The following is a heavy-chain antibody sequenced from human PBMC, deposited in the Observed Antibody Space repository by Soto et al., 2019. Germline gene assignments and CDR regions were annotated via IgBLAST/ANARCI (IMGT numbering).Heavy chain of an antibody. V-gene: IGHV1-2*02. D-gene: IGHD3-3*01. CDR1: GYTFTGYF. CDR3: ARGGGTILAPLP. Sequence: ASVKVSCKASGYTFTGYFMHWVRQAPGQGLEWMGWINPNSGATKYTQKFQGRVTLSRDTSISTAYMELSGLRSDDTAVYYCARGGGTILAPLPWGQGTLVTVSS. J-gene: IGHJ5*02. CDR2: INPNSGAT.